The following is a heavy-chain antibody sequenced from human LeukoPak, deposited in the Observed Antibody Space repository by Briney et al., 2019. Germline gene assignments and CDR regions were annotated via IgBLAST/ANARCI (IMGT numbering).Heavy chain of an antibody. CDR1: GGSISSYY. D-gene: IGHD2-15*01. CDR2: IYYSGST. Sequence: ASETLSLTCTVSGGSISSYYWSWIRQPPGKGLEWIGYIYYSGSTNYNPSLKSRVTISVDTSKTHSSLKLSSVTAADTAVYYCARVVAAPNWFDPWGQGTLVTVSS. CDR3: ARVVAAPNWFDP. V-gene: IGHV4-59*01. J-gene: IGHJ5*02.